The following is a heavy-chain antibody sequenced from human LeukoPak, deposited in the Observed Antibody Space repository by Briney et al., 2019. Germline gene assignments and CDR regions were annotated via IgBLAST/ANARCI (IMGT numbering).Heavy chain of an antibody. Sequence: SETLSLTCAVSGYSISSGYYWGWIRQPPGKGLEWIGSIYHSGSTYYNPSLKSRVTISVYTPKNHFSLKLSAVTAADTAVYYCARRRSTSRKDFDYWGQGTLVTVSS. CDR2: IYHSGST. D-gene: IGHD3-3*01. CDR3: ARRRSTSRKDFDY. V-gene: IGHV4-38-2*01. CDR1: GYSISSGYY. J-gene: IGHJ4*02.